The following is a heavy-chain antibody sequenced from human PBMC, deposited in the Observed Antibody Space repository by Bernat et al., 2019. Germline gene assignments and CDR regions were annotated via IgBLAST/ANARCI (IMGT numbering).Heavy chain of an antibody. CDR2: ISSSSSYI. V-gene: IGHV3-21*01. Sequence: EVQLVESGGGLVKPGGSLRLSCAASGFTFSSYSMNWVRQAPGKGLEWVSSISSSSSYIYYADSVKGRLTISRDNAKNSLYLQMNSLRAKDTAVYYCARDLPQDIVVVPAAIGYWGQGTLVTVSS. J-gene: IGHJ4*02. D-gene: IGHD2-2*01. CDR3: ARDLPQDIVVVPAAIGY. CDR1: GFTFSSYS.